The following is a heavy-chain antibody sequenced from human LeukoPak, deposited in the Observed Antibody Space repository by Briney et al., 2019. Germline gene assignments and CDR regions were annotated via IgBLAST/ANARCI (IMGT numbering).Heavy chain of an antibody. J-gene: IGHJ4*02. Sequence: GGSLRLSCAAAGFSFSAYWMTWVRQAPDTGLEWVANINPAGTETYYVDPVKGRFTISRDNAMNLLYLQMNSLRAEDTAVYYCARFGYVAAVDLWGQGTLVTVSS. CDR1: GFSFSAYW. CDR3: ARFGYVAAVDL. V-gene: IGHV3-7*01. CDR2: INPAGTET. D-gene: IGHD2-15*01.